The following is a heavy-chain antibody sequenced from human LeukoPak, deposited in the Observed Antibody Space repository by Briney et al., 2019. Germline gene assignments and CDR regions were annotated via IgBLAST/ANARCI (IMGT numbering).Heavy chain of an antibody. CDR2: IIVSGTT. D-gene: IGHD6-25*01. CDR3: AKGSVGNADFAS. V-gene: IGHV3-23*01. Sequence: GGSLRLSCAASGFTFSSFSMTWVRQAPGKGLEWVSGIIVSGTTYYADSVKGRFTISRDSFRGTLFLQMDSLRVEDTAVYFCAKGSVGNADFASWGRGALVTVSS. CDR1: GFTFSSFS. J-gene: IGHJ4*02.